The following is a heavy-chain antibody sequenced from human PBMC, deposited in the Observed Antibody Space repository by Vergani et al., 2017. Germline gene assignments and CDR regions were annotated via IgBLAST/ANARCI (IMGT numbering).Heavy chain of an antibody. J-gene: IGHJ4*02. Sequence: QVQLVESGGGVVQPGGSLRLSCGASGFTFSNYGMHWVRQAPGKGLEWVTFIRYDGSNTYYADSVKGRFTISRDNYKKSVYLQMNSLRAEDTAMYFCARGLWDCTHIRCSPPSYWGQGTQVTVSS. CDR1: GFTFSNYG. D-gene: IGHD2-8*01. CDR3: ARGLWDCTHIRCSPPSY. CDR2: IRYDGSNT. V-gene: IGHV3-30*02.